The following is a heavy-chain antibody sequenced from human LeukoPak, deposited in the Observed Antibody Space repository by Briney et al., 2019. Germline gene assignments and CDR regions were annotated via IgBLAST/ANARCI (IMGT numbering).Heavy chain of an antibody. V-gene: IGHV3-33*06. J-gene: IGHJ4*02. D-gene: IGHD6-13*01. CDR2: IWYDGSNK. Sequence: GGSLRLSCAASGSTFSSYGMHWVRQAPGKGLEWVAVIWYDGSNKYYADSVKGRFTISRDNSKNTLYLQMNSLRAEDTAVYYCAKEGIPYSSSWEPYYFDYWGQGTLVTVSS. CDR1: GSTFSSYG. CDR3: AKEGIPYSSSWEPYYFDY.